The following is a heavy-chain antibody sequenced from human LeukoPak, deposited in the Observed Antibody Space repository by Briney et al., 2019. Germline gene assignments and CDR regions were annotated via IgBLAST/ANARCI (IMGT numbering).Heavy chain of an antibody. D-gene: IGHD3-22*01. Sequence: GGSLRLSCAASGFTFSDYYMSGIRQAPGKGLEWVSTISGRDGSTYYGDSVKGRFTISRDNSKNTLSLQMNSLRAEDTAVYYCARIDKSNGYYGLFDYWGQGILVTVSS. J-gene: IGHJ4*02. CDR1: GFTFSDYY. CDR2: ISGRDGST. V-gene: IGHV3-23*01. CDR3: ARIDKSNGYYGLFDY.